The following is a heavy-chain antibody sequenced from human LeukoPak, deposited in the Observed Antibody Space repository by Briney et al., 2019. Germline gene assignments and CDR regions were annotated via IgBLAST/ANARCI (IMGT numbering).Heavy chain of an antibody. CDR3: ARGHGYPYGMDV. J-gene: IGHJ6*04. CDR1: GGSFSGYY. V-gene: IGHV4-34*01. D-gene: IGHD5-18*01. Sequence: ETLSLTCAVYGGSFSGYYWSWIRQPPGKGLEWIGEIDHSGSTNYNPSLKSRVTISVDTSKNQFSLKLSSVTAADTAVYYCARGHGYPYGMDVWGKGTTVTVSS. CDR2: IDHSGST.